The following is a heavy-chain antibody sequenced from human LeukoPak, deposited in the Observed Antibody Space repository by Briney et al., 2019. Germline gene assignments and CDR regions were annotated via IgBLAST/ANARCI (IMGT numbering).Heavy chain of an antibody. CDR2: MYYSGST. CDR3: ARGIIVGATWGENYNCFDP. V-gene: IGHV4-59*01. J-gene: IGHJ5*02. CDR1: GDSISSYY. D-gene: IGHD1-26*01. Sequence: SETLSLTCTVSGDSISSYYWSWIRQPPGKGLEWIGYMYYSGSTNYNPSLKSRVAISVDTSKNQFSLKLSSVTAADTAVYYCARGIIVGATWGENYNCFDPWGQGTLVTVSS.